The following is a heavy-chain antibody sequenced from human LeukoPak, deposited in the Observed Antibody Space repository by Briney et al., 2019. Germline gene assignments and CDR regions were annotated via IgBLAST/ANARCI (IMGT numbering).Heavy chain of an antibody. CDR3: AKEKSSSGWYFHFDY. CDR1: GFTFSSYA. V-gene: IGHV3-23*01. CDR2: ISGSGGST. J-gene: IGHJ4*02. Sequence: GGSLRLSCAASGFTFSSYAMSWVRQAPGKGLEWVSAISGSGGSTYYADSVKGRFTISRDNSKNTLYLQMNSLRAGDTAVYYCAKEKSSSGWYFHFDYWGQGTLVTVSS. D-gene: IGHD6-19*01.